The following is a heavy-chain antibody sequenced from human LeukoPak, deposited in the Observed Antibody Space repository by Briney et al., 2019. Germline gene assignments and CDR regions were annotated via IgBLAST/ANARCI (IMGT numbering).Heavy chain of an antibody. Sequence: ASVKVSCKASGYTFTGYYMHWVRQAPGQGLEWMGWINPNSGGTNYAQKFQGRVTMTRDTSISTSYMELSRLRSDDTAVYYCARAWLRLNPYFDYWGQGTLVTVSS. V-gene: IGHV1-2*02. J-gene: IGHJ4*02. D-gene: IGHD5-12*01. CDR2: INPNSGGT. CDR1: GYTFTGYY. CDR3: ARAWLRLNPYFDY.